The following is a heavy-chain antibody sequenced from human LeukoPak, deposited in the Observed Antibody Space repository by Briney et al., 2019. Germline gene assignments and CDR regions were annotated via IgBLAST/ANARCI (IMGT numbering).Heavy chain of an antibody. D-gene: IGHD1-1*01. V-gene: IGHV3-23*01. CDR3: AKGNEPTPPGAFDI. J-gene: IGHJ3*02. CDR2: ISDGGLST. CDR1: GFIFSSYA. Sequence: GSLRLSCAASGFIFSSYAMSWVRQAPGRGLEWVSSISDGGLSTWHADSVKGRFTISRDNSRNTVYLQMNSLRAEDTAVYYCAKGNEPTPPGAFDIWGQGTMVTVSS.